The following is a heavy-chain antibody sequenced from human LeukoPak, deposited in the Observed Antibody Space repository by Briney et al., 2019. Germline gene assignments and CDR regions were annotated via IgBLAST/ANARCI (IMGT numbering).Heavy chain of an antibody. CDR1: GFTVSSNY. J-gene: IGHJ4*02. D-gene: IGHD3-3*01. CDR2: IYSGGST. CDR3: ARDVDFWSGYYPAD. Sequence: PGGSLRLSCAASGFTVSSNYMSWVRQAPGKGLEWVSVIYSGGSTYYADSVKGRFTISRDNSKNTLYPQMNSLRAEDTAVYYCARDVDFWSGYYPADWGQGTLVTVSS. V-gene: IGHV3-53*01.